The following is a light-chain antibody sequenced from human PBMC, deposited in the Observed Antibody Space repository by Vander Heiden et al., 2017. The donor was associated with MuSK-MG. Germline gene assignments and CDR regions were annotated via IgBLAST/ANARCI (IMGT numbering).Light chain of an antibody. J-gene: IGLJ2*01. Sequence: SALPQPASVSGSPGPSITISCTGTNSDVGGFNSVSWYQRHPGEAPILLIFDVDSRPSGISHRFSGSKSGNMASLTISGLQTEDEADYFCNSYTDIDTVVFGGGTKLSVL. CDR3: NSYTDIDTVV. V-gene: IGLV2-14*03. CDR1: NSDVGGFNS. CDR2: DVD.